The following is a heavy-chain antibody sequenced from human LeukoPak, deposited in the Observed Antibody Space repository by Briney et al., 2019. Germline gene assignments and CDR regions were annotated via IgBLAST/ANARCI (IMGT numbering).Heavy chain of an antibody. CDR1: GGTFSSYA. CDR3: ARVGDYSSGWYYFDY. V-gene: IGHV1-69*04. CDR2: IIPILGIA. D-gene: IGHD6-19*01. J-gene: IGHJ4*02. Sequence: ASVKVSCKASGGTFSSYAISWVRQAPGQGLEWMGRIIPILGIANYAQKFQGRVTITADESTSTAYMELSSLRSEDTAVYYCARVGDYSSGWYYFDYWGQGTLVTVSS.